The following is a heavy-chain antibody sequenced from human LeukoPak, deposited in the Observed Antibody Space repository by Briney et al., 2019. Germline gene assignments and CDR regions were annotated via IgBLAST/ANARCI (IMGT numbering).Heavy chain of an antibody. CDR2: IYYSGST. CDR1: GGSFSGYY. V-gene: IGHV4-30-4*08. Sequence: SETLSLTCAVYGGSFSGYYWSWIRQPPGKGLEWIGYIYYSGSTYYNPSLKSRVTISVDTSKNQFSLKLSSVTAADTAVYYCARVHSSGYYGGYWGQGTLVTVSS. CDR3: ARVHSSGYYGGY. J-gene: IGHJ4*02. D-gene: IGHD3-22*01.